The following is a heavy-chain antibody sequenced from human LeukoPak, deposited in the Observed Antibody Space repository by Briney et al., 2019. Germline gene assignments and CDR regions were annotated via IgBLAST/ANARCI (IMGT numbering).Heavy chain of an antibody. CDR2: ISAYNGNT. CDR3: ASSSPFGYYYDSSGYPFDY. J-gene: IGHJ4*02. CDR1: GYTFTSYG. V-gene: IGHV1-18*01. D-gene: IGHD3-22*01. Sequence: ASVKVSCKASGYTFTSYGISWVRQAPGQGLEWMGWISAYNGNTNYAQKLQGRVTMTTDRSTSTAYMELRSLRSDDTAVYYCASSSPFGYYYDSSGYPFDYWGQGTLVTVSS.